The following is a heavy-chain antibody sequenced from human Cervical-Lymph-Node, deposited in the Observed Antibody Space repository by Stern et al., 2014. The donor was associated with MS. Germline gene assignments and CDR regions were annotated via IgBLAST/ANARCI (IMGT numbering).Heavy chain of an antibody. CDR1: GFTFSSYW. V-gene: IGHV3-74*01. J-gene: IGHJ6*02. D-gene: IGHD1-1*01. Sequence: EVQLVQSGGGLVKPGGSLRLSCAASGFTFSSYWMHWVRQAPGKGLVWVSRINSDGSSSSYADSVKGRFTISRDNAKNTLYLQMNSLRAEDTAVYYCARDQLWYYYYGMDVWGQGTTVTVSS. CDR3: ARDQLWYYYYGMDV. CDR2: INSDGSSS.